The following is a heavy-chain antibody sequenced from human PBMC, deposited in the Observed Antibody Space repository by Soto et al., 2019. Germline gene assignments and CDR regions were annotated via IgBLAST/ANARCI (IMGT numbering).Heavy chain of an antibody. Sequence: PGGSLRLSCAASGFTFSSYGMHWVRQAPGKGLEWVAVISYDGSNKYYADSVKGRFTISRDNSKNTLYLQMNSLRAEDTAVYYCAKIRGGYDPNDAFDIWGQGTMVTVSS. CDR1: GFTFSSYG. CDR2: ISYDGSNK. CDR3: AKIRGGYDPNDAFDI. D-gene: IGHD5-12*01. V-gene: IGHV3-30*18. J-gene: IGHJ3*02.